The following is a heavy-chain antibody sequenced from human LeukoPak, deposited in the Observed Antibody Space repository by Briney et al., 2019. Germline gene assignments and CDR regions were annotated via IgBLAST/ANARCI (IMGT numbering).Heavy chain of an antibody. CDR1: GFTFSSYA. CDR2: ISCDGSNK. Sequence: PGGSPRLSCAASGFTFSSYAMHWVRQAPGKGLEWVAVISCDGSNKYYADSVKGRFTISRDNSKNTLYLQMNSLRAEDTAVYYCASLGGYLDWSFPGPNFDYWGQGTLVTVSS. V-gene: IGHV3-30*04. CDR3: ASLGGYLDWSFPGPNFDY. D-gene: IGHD3-9*01. J-gene: IGHJ4*02.